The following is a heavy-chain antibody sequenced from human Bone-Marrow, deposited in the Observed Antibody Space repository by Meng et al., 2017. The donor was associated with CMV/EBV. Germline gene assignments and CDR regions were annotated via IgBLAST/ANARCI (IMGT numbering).Heavy chain of an antibody. V-gene: IGHV1-2*02. CDR2: INPNSGGT. J-gene: IGHJ4*02. D-gene: IGHD1-26*01. CDR3: ARIQWELLLALDY. CDR1: GYTFTGYY. Sequence: ASVKVSCKASGYTFTGYYMHWVRQAPGQGLEWMGWINPNSGGTNYAQKFQGRVTMTRDTSISTAYMELSRLRSDDTAVYYCARIQWELLLALDYWGQGTLVTVSS.